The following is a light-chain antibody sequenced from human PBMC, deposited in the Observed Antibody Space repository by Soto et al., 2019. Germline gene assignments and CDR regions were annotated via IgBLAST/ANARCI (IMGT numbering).Light chain of an antibody. J-gene: IGKJ4*01. CDR3: KKYNSATLT. Sequence: DIQMTQSPSSLSASVGDRVTITCRASQGITNYLAWYQQKPGKVPKLLIYAASTLQSGVPSRFSGSGSGTDFTITISSLQHEDVATYYFKKYNSATLTFGGGTKVEIK. V-gene: IGKV1-27*01. CDR1: QGITNY. CDR2: AAS.